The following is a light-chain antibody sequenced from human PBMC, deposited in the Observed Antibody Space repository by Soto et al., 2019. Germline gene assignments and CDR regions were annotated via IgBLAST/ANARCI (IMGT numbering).Light chain of an antibody. CDR1: SSDVGGYNF. CDR2: EVT. V-gene: IGLV2-8*01. Sequence: QSALTQPPSASGSPGQSVTISCTGTSSDVGGYNFVSWYQQHPGKAPKLMIYEVTKRPSGVPDRFSGSKSGNTASLTVSGLQAADEADYYCTSDAGSNIPVVFGGGTKLTVL. J-gene: IGLJ2*01. CDR3: TSDAGSNIPVV.